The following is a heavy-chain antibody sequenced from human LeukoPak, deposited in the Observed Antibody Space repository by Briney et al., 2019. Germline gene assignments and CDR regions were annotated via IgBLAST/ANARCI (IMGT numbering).Heavy chain of an antibody. CDR1: GFTFSDYY. CDR3: ASGIDYGDYVYY. J-gene: IGHJ4*02. D-gene: IGHD4-17*01. CDR2: ISSSGSTI. Sequence: PGGSLRLSCAASGFTFSDYYMSWIRQAPGKGLEWVSYISSSGSTIYYAGSVKGRFTISRDNAKNSLYLQMNSLRAEDTAVYYCASGIDYGDYVYYWGQGTLVTVSS. V-gene: IGHV3-11*01.